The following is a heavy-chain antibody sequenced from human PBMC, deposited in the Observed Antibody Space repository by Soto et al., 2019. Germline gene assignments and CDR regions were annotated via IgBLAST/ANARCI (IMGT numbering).Heavy chain of an antibody. V-gene: IGHV3-48*03. CDR3: ARFDYDSDYYYGMDV. CDR1: VFSLSSYQ. J-gene: IGHJ6*02. CDR2: ISSSDSTI. D-gene: IGHD4-17*01. Sequence: GPLRLSGAASVFSLSSYQMNWVRQAPGKGLEWILYISSSDSTIFYADSVKGRFTVSRDNANNSLYLQMNSLRADDTAVYYCARFDYDSDYYYGMDVWGQGTTVTVSS.